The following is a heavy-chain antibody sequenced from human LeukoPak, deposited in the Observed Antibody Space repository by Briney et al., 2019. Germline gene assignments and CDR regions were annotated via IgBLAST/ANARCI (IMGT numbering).Heavy chain of an antibody. J-gene: IGHJ6*03. CDR1: GFTVSRNY. Sequence: GGSLRLSCAASGFTVSRNYMSWVRQAPGKGLEWVSVLYSDGSTYHADSVKGRFTISRDNSKNTLYLQMNSLRAEDTAVYYCATRAGYSSSWYDDYYYYMDVWGKGTTVTVSS. D-gene: IGHD6-13*01. CDR2: LYSDGST. V-gene: IGHV3-53*01. CDR3: ATRAGYSSSWYDDYYYYMDV.